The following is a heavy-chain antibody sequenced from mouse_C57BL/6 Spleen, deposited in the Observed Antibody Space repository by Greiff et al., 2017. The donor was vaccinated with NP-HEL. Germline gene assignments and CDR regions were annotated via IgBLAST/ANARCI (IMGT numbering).Heavy chain of an antibody. CDR1: GFTFSSYA. CDR2: ISDGGSYT. D-gene: IGHD1-1*01. J-gene: IGHJ4*01. Sequence: EVQRVESGGGLVKPGGSLKLSCAASGFTFSSYAMSWVRQTPEKRLEWVATISDGGSYTYYPDNVKGRFTISRDNAKNNLYLQMSHLKSEDTAMYYCAREVGGYYAMDYWGQGTSVTVSS. CDR3: AREVGGYYAMDY. V-gene: IGHV5-4*01.